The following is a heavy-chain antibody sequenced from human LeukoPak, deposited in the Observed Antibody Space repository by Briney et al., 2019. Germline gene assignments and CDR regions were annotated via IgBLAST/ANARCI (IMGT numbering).Heavy chain of an antibody. V-gene: IGHV3-23*01. Sequence: GGSLRLSCATSGVMFSTYAMSWVRQAPGKGLEWVSIISNSGGTTYYADSVKGRFTVSRDNSKNTLYLQMKSLRAEDTAVYYCVSQSYRGSYNYCFDYWGQGTLVAVSS. CDR2: ISNSGGTT. J-gene: IGHJ4*02. CDR3: VSQSYRGSYNYCFDY. CDR1: GVMFSTYA. D-gene: IGHD1-26*01.